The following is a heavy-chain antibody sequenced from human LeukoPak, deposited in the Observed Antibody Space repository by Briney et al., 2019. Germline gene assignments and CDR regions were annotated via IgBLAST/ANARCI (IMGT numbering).Heavy chain of an antibody. D-gene: IGHD3-16*02. Sequence: GASVKVSCKASGYTFTSYYMHWVRQAPGQGLEWMGIINPSGGSTSYARKFQGRVTMTRDTSTSTVYMELSSLRSEDTAVYYCARGTYYDYVWGSYRPHFDYWGQGTLVTVSS. CDR1: GYTFTSYY. J-gene: IGHJ4*02. V-gene: IGHV1-46*01. CDR2: INPSGGST. CDR3: ARGTYYDYVWGSYRPHFDY.